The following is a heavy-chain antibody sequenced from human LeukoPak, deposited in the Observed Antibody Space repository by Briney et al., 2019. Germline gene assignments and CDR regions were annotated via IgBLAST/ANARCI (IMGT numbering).Heavy chain of an antibody. CDR1: GFTFSSYW. J-gene: IGHJ3*02. CDR2: INSDGSST. D-gene: IGHD3-10*01. V-gene: IGHV3-74*01. Sequence: GGSLRLACAASGFTFSSYWMHWVRQVPGKGLVWVSRINSDGSSTSYADSVKGRFTISRDNAKNTLYVQMNSLRAEDTAVYYCSTGSGHAFDIWGRGTMVTVSS. CDR3: STGSGHAFDI.